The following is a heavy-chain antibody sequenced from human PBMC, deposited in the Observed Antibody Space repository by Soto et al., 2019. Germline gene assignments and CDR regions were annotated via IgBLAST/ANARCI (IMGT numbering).Heavy chain of an antibody. V-gene: IGHV1-46*01. CDR2: INPSGGST. CDR3: ARKQAQH. Sequence: KVSCKASGYTFTSYYMHWVRQAPGQGLEWMGIINPSGGSTSYAQKFHGRVTMTRDTSTSTVYMELSSLRADDTAVSHRARKQAQHWGKATLVTVFS. J-gene: IGHJ1*01. CDR1: GYTFTSYY.